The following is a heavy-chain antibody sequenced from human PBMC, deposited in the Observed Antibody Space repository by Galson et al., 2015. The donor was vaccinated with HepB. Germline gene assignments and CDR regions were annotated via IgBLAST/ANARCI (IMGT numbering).Heavy chain of an antibody. CDR3: ARQGIQLWFGWFDP. J-gene: IGHJ5*02. V-gene: IGHV3-11*01. CDR1: GFTFSDYS. D-gene: IGHD5-18*01. CDR2: ISSSGSTI. Sequence: SLRLSCAASGFTFSDYSMSWIRQAPGKGLEWVSYISSSGSTIYYADSVKGRFTISRDNAKNSLYLQMNSLRAEDTAVYYCARQGIQLWFGWFDPWGQGTLVTVSS.